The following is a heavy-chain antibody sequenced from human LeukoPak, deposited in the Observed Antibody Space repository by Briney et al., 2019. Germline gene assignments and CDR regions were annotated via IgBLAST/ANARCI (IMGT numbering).Heavy chain of an antibody. CDR2: ISYDGTNQ. D-gene: IGHD4-17*01. CDR3: AKDGPYTTVTTPFDY. V-gene: IGHV3-30*18. J-gene: IGHJ4*02. CDR1: GFTFSSYG. Sequence: GGSLRLSCAASGFTFSSYGIHWVRQAPGKGLEWVAVISYDGTNQYYADSVKGRFTISRDNSKNTLYLQMNRLKAEDTAVYYCAKDGPYTTVTTPFDYWGQGTLVTVSS.